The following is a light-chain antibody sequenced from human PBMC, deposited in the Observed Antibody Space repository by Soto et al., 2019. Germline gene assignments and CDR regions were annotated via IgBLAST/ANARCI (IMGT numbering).Light chain of an antibody. J-gene: IGLJ1*01. CDR3: SSYTSSSTYL. CDR2: SVS. CDR1: SSDVGAYTS. V-gene: IGLV2-14*03. Sequence: QSVLTQPASVSGSPGQSITISCTGTSSDVGAYTSVSWYQQHPDKAPKLIIYSVSYRSSGVSDRFSGSKSDNTASLTISGLHTEDEADYYCSSYTSSSTYLFGTGTKLTVL.